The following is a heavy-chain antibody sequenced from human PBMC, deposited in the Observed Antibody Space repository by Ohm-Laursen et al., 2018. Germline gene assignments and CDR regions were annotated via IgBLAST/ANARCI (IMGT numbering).Heavy chain of an antibody. Sequence: GTLSLTCAVYGGSFSGYDWSWIRQPPGQGLEWIGEINHSGRTNYNPSLKSRVIISVDTSKNQVSLRMSPVTAADTAVYYCARYSPVEMIIRGAFDIWGQGTMVTVSS. CDR1: GGSFSGYD. CDR3: ARYSPVEMIIRGAFDI. V-gene: IGHV4-34*01. CDR2: INHSGRT. J-gene: IGHJ3*02. D-gene: IGHD5-24*01.